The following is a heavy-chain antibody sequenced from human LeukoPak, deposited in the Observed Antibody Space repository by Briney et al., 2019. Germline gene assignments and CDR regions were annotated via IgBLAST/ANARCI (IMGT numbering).Heavy chain of an antibody. Sequence: PSETLSLTCTVSDYSISSGYYWAWIRQPPGKGLEWIGHIYHSGSTYYNPSLKSRVTISVDTSENQFSLKLSSVTAADTAVYYCASTYSLYDAFDIWGQGTMVTVSS. CDR1: DYSISSGYY. D-gene: IGHD6-13*01. J-gene: IGHJ3*02. CDR2: IYHSGST. V-gene: IGHV4-38-2*02. CDR3: ASTYSLYDAFDI.